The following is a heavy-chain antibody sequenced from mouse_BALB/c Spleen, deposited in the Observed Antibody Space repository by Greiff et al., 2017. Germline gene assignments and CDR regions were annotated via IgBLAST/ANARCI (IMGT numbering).Heavy chain of an antibody. CDR3: ARWQLTGPNY. Sequence: EVQLQQSGPELMKPGASVKISCKASGYSFTSYYMHWVKQSHGKSLEWIGYIDPFNGGTSYNQKFKGKATLTVDKSSSTAYMHLSSLTSEDSAVYYCARWQLTGPNYWGQGTTLTGSS. V-gene: IGHV1S135*01. D-gene: IGHD4-1*01. CDR2: IDPFNGGT. J-gene: IGHJ2*01. CDR1: GYSFTSYY.